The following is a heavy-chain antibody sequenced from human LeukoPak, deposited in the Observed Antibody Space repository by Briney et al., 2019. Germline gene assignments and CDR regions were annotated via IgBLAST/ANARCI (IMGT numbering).Heavy chain of an antibody. CDR3: ARDGQSVGPDAFDI. CDR1: GFTFSSYA. V-gene: IGHV3-30-3*01. J-gene: IGHJ3*02. Sequence: GGSLRLSCAASGFTFSSYAMHWVRQAPGKGLEWVAVISYDGSNKYYADSVKGRFTISRDNSKNTPYLQMNSLRAEDTAVYYCARDGQSVGPDAFDIWGQGTMVTVSS. CDR2: ISYDGSNK.